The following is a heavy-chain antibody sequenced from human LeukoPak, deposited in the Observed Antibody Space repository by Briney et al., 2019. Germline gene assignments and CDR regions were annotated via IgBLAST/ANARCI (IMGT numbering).Heavy chain of an antibody. CDR2: INAGNGNT. Sequence: ASVKVSCKASGYTFTSYAMHWARQAPGQRLEWMGWINAGNGNTKYSQKFQGRVTITRDTSASTAYMELSSLRSEDTAVYYCARGDYYDSSGYSPDFDYWGQGTLVTVSS. CDR1: GYTFTSYA. J-gene: IGHJ4*02. CDR3: ARGDYYDSSGYSPDFDY. V-gene: IGHV1-3*01. D-gene: IGHD3-22*01.